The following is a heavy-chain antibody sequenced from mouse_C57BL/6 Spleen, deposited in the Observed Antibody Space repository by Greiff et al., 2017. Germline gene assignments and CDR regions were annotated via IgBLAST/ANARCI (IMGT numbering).Heavy chain of an antibody. D-gene: IGHD3-2*02. CDR1: GYTFTHYS. V-gene: IGHV1-62-2*01. CDR2: IYPGSGST. J-gene: IGHJ1*03. CDR3: ASHGDPGQLKRDFDV. Sequence: VQLQQSGAELVKPGASVKLSCKASGYTFTHYSIHWVKQRPGQGLEWIGWIYPGSGSTNYNEKFKDKATLTADKSSSTAYMQLRSLTSEDSAVYFCASHGDPGQLKRDFDVWGTGTTLTVSS.